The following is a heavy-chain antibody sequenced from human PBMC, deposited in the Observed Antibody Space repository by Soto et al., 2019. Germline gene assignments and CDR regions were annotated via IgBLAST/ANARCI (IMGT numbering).Heavy chain of an antibody. Sequence: SETLSLTCAVYGGSFSGYYWSWIRQPPGKGLEWIGEINHSGSTNYNPSLKSRVTISVDTSKNQFSLKLSSVTAADTAVYYCANAMVRGVNGFDPWGQGTLVTVSS. D-gene: IGHD3-10*01. CDR2: INHSGST. CDR3: ANAMVRGVNGFDP. V-gene: IGHV4-34*01. CDR1: GGSFSGYY. J-gene: IGHJ5*02.